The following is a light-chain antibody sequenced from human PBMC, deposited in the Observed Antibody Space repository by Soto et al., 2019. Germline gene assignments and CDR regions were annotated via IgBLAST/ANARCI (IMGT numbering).Light chain of an antibody. CDR3: QQYNNWPPCT. CDR2: GAS. Sequence: EIVMTQSPATLSVSPGERATLSCRASQSVSSNLAWYQQKPGQAPRLLIYGASTRATGIPARFSGSGSGTEFTLTIRSLQSEDFAVYYCQQYNNWPPCTFGQGTKVEI. V-gene: IGKV3-15*01. J-gene: IGKJ1*01. CDR1: QSVSSN.